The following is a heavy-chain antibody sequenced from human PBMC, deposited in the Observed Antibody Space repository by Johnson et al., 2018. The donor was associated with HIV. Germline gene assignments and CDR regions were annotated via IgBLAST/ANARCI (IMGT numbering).Heavy chain of an antibody. CDR2: ISYDGSNK. Sequence: VQLVESGGGVVQPGRSLRLSCAASGFTFSSYAMHWVRQAPGKGLEWVAVISYDGSNKYYADSVKGRFTISRDNSKNTLYLQMNSLRPEDTAVYYCARPMGMYYNFWSGSNAFDIWGQGTMVTVSS. V-gene: IGHV3-30-3*01. CDR1: GFTFSSYA. J-gene: IGHJ3*02. D-gene: IGHD3-3*01. CDR3: ARPMGMYYNFWSGSNAFDI.